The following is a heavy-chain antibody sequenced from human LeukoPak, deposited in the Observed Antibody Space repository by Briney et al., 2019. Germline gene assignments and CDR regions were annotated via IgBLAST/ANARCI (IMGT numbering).Heavy chain of an antibody. Sequence: GGSLRLSCAASGFTFDDYAMHWVRQAPGKGLEWVSGISWNSGSIGCADSVKGRFTIPRDNSKNTLYLQMNSLRAEDTAVYYCAREGIAARPDAFDIWGQGTMVTVSS. CDR1: GFTFDDYA. CDR2: ISWNSGSI. V-gene: IGHV3-9*01. CDR3: AREGIAARPDAFDI. J-gene: IGHJ3*02. D-gene: IGHD6-6*01.